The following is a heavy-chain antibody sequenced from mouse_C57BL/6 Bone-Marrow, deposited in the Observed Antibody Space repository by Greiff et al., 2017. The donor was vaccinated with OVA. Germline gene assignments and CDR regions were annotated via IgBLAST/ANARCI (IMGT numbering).Heavy chain of an antibody. J-gene: IGHJ3*01. Sequence: VQLKESGPELVKPGASVKISCKASGYSFTGYYMNWVKQSPEKSLEWIGEINPSTGGTTYNQKFKAKATLTVDKSSSTAYMQLKSLTSEDSAVYYCASLEAYWGQGTLGTVSA. V-gene: IGHV1-42*01. CDR1: GYSFTGYY. CDR2: INPSTGGT. CDR3: ASLEAY.